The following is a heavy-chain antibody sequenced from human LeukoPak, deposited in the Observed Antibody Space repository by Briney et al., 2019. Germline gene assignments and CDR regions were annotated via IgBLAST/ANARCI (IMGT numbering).Heavy chain of an antibody. Sequence: SETLSLTCTVSGGSISSYYWSWIRQPPGKGLEWIGYIYYSGSTNYNPSLKSRVTISVDTSKNQFSLKLSSVTAAETAVYYCAREAREPDGDSSGYFDYWGQGTLVTVSS. CDR2: IYYSGST. D-gene: IGHD3-22*01. CDR1: GGSISSYY. J-gene: IGHJ4*02. V-gene: IGHV4-59*01. CDR3: AREAREPDGDSSGYFDY.